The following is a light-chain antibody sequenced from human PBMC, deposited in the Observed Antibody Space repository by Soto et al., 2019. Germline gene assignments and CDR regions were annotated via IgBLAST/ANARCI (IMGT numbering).Light chain of an antibody. J-gene: IGLJ1*01. V-gene: IGLV2-8*01. CDR3: SSYAGSDNFCV. CDR2: EVS. Sequence: QSALTQPPSASGSPGQSVTISRTGTSSDVAAYNYVSWYQQHPGKAPKLIIYEVSERPSGVPDRFSGSKSGNTASLTVSGLQAEDEADYYCSSYAGSDNFCVFGSGTKLTVL. CDR1: SSDVAAYNY.